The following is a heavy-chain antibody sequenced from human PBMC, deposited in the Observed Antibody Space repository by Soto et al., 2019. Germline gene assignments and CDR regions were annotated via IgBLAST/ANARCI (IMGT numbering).Heavy chain of an antibody. Sequence: EVQLVESGGGLVQPGGSLRLSCAASGFTVSSNSMSWVRQAPGKGLEWVSVIYSGGGTFYADSVKGRFTISRDISKNTLDLQMNSLRAEDTAVYYCVRGGGYGDHAVVDSWGQGTLVAVSS. CDR3: VRGGGYGDHAVVDS. J-gene: IGHJ4*02. V-gene: IGHV3-66*01. CDR1: GFTVSSNS. D-gene: IGHD4-17*01. CDR2: IYSGGGT.